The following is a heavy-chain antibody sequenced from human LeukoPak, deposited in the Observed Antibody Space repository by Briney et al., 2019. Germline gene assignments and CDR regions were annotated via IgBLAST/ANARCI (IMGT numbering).Heavy chain of an antibody. Sequence: SETLSLTCTVSGGSFSNYYWSWIRQPAGKGLEWIGRIYTSGSTNYNSSVKSRVTMSVDTSNNQFSLKLTSVTAADTAVYYCARQPPQYYGMDVWGQGTTVTVSS. CDR2: IYTSGST. V-gene: IGHV4-4*07. D-gene: IGHD1-14*01. CDR3: ARQPPQYYGMDV. J-gene: IGHJ6*02. CDR1: GGSFSNYY.